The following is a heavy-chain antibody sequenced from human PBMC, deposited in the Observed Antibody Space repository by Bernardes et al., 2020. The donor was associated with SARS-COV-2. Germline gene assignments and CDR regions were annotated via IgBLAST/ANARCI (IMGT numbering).Heavy chain of an antibody. V-gene: IGHV3-23*01. Sequence: GGSLRLSCAGSGFTFSSYAMSWVRQAPGKGLEWVSGFSGGGSKIFYADSVKGRFTISRDNSEKTLYLQMDSLRVEDTALYFCAKAKTIFGVASPLESWGQGTRVTVSS. CDR1: GFTFSSYA. J-gene: IGHJ5*02. CDR2: FSGGGSKI. CDR3: AKAKTIFGVASPLES. D-gene: IGHD3-3*01.